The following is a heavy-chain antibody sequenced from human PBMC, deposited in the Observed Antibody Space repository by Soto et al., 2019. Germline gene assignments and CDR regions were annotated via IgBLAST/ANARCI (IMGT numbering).Heavy chain of an antibody. D-gene: IGHD3-16*01. CDR1: GGSISSYY. CDR2: IYYSGST. Sequence: SETLSLTCTVSGGSISSYYWSWIRQPPGKGLEWIGYIYYSGSTNYNPSLKSRVTISVDTSKNQFSLKLSSVTAADTAVYYCAREGGQVAFDIWGQGTMVTVSS. V-gene: IGHV4-59*01. CDR3: AREGGQVAFDI. J-gene: IGHJ3*02.